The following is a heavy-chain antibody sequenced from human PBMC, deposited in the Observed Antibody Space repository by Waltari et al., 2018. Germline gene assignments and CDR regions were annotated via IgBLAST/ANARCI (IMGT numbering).Heavy chain of an antibody. Sequence: QLVQSGAEVKKPGASVTVSCQASGYIFSNYGFTWVRKAPGQGLEWMGWIYPYNGNTKDEQSLQGRVTLTTDTATTTAYMEIRSLRSDDTAIYYCARDDADSSNFGGFWGQGTLVTVSS. CDR2: IYPYNGNT. CDR3: ARDDADSSNFGGF. CDR1: GYIFSNYG. V-gene: IGHV1-18*01. D-gene: IGHD6-13*01. J-gene: IGHJ4*02.